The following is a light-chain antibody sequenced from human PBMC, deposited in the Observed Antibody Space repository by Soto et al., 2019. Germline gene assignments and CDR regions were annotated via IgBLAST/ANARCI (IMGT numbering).Light chain of an antibody. CDR3: QQYNNWP. CDR2: GAS. Sequence: EIVMTQSPATLSVSPGERATLSCMASQSVSSNLAWYQQKPGQAPRLLIYGASTRATGIPARFSGSGSGTEFTLTISSLQSEDFAVYYCQQYNNWPFGQGTKVEIK. CDR1: QSVSSN. V-gene: IGKV3-15*01. J-gene: IGKJ1*01.